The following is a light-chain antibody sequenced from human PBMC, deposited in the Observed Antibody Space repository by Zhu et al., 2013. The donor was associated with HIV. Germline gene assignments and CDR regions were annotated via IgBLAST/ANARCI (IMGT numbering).Light chain of an antibody. CDR1: QSVLYSSNNKNY. V-gene: IGKV4-1*01. J-gene: IGKJ3*01. CDR3: QHYYSSPPL. CDR2: WAS. Sequence: DIVMTQSPDSLAVSLGERATINCKSSQSVLYSSNNKNYLAWYQQKPGQPPKLLIYWASTRESGVPDRFSGSGSGTDFTLTISSLQAEDVAVYYCQHYYSSPPLFGPGTKVDIK.